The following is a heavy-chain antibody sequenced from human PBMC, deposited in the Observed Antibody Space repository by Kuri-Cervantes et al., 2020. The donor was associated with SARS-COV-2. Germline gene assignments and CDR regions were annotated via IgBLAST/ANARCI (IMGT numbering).Heavy chain of an antibody. CDR2: ISSSSSQR. Sequence: GGSLRLSCAASGFTFSTYSMTWVRQAPGKGLEWVSSISSSSSQRYYVDSVKGRFTISRDNAKNSLYLQMNSLRAEDTAVYYCARLPTVTTPHYYYYYMDVWGKGTTVTVSS. CDR3: ARLPTVTTPHYYYYYMDV. V-gene: IGHV3-21*01. CDR1: GFTFSTYS. J-gene: IGHJ6*03. D-gene: IGHD4-11*01.